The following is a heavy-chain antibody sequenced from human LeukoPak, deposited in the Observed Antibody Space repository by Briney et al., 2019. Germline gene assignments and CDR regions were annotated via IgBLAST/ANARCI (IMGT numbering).Heavy chain of an antibody. CDR3: ARDRYYYDSSGYSASFDY. CDR1: GYSISSGYY. Sequence: PSETLSLTCTVSGYSISSGYYWGWIRQPPGKGLEWIGSIYHSGNIYYNPFLKSRVTISVDTSKNQFSLKLSSVTAADTAVYYCARDRYYYDSSGYSASFDYWGQGTLVTVSS. D-gene: IGHD3-22*01. V-gene: IGHV4-38-2*02. J-gene: IGHJ4*02. CDR2: IYHSGNI.